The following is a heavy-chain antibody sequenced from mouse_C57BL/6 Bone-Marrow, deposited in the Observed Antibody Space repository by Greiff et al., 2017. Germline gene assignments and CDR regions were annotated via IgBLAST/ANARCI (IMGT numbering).Heavy chain of an antibody. J-gene: IGHJ2*01. D-gene: IGHD1-1*01. CDR2: ISYDGSN. CDR1: GYSITSGYY. V-gene: IGHV3-6*01. CDR3: ARGGTTVVFDY. Sequence: DVKLQESGPGLVKPSQSLSLTCSVTGYSITSGYYWNWIRQFPGNKLEWMGYISYDGSNNYNPSLKNRISITRDTSKNQFFLKLNSVTTEDTATYYCARGGTTVVFDYWGQGTTLTVSS.